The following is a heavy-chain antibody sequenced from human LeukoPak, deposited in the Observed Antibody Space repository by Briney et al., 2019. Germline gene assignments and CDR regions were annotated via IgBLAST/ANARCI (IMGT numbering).Heavy chain of an antibody. D-gene: IGHD4-17*01. Sequence: SETLSLTCTVSGGSIINRSDYWDWIRQPPGKGLEWIGSIYYSGTTYYNPSLKSRVTISVDASKNQFSLKLSSVTAADPGDDYGVARNGDYSYIDVSGKGTTVTVSS. CDR2: IYYSGTT. J-gene: IGHJ6*03. CDR3: VARNGDYSYIDV. V-gene: IGHV4-39*01. CDR1: GGSIINRSDY.